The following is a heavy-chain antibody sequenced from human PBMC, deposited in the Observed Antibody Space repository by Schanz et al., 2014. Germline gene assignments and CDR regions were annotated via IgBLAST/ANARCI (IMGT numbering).Heavy chain of an antibody. J-gene: IGHJ4*02. CDR1: GDSISSYSYY. Sequence: QVQLQESGPGLVKPSQTLSLTCTVSGDSISSYSYYWTWIRQPAGKGLEWIGRIYTGGSTIYNPSLKSRVTISVDTSKKQFSLKMTSVTTADTAVYYCASTHWFGSGTTIVDYWGQGTLVTVSS. D-gene: IGHD3-10*01. V-gene: IGHV4-61*02. CDR2: IYTGGST. CDR3: ASTHWFGSGTTIVDY.